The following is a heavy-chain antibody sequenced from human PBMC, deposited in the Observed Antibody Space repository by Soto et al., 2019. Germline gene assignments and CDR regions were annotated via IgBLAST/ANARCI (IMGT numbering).Heavy chain of an antibody. J-gene: IGHJ4*02. CDR2: IYHTGIT. CDR1: GDSISSVNW. Sequence: GPGPLAPSETLSLTCAVSGDSISSVNWWSWVRQSPGQGLEWIGDIYHTGITNYNPSLQSRVTISVDKFKNEFSLNLTSVTAADTAVYYCARPSVAVTWGPFDYWGQGTLVTVSS. V-gene: IGHV4-4*02. CDR3: ARPSVAVTWGPFDY. D-gene: IGHD6-19*01.